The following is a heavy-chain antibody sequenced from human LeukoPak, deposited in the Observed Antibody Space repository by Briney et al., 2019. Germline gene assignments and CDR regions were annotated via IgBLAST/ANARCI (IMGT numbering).Heavy chain of an antibody. CDR1: GFTFRNYG. D-gene: IGHD5-24*01. J-gene: IGHJ4*02. CDR3: ATLYNDKGDY. V-gene: IGHV3-23*01. CDR2: TIGSGDSR. Sequence: GGSLRLSCAASGFTFRNYGMSWVRQAPGKGLEWVSGTIGSGDSRFYADPVKGRFTISRDNSRNTLYLHMNSLRVDDTAVYYCATLYNDKGDYWGQGALVAVS.